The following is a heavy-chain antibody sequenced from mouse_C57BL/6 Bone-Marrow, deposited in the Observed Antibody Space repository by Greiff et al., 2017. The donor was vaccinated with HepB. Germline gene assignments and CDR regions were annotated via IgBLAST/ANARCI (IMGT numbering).Heavy chain of an antibody. CDR2: IDPENGDH. D-gene: IGHD1-1*01. CDR3: TATVVAKGVAY. J-gene: IGHJ3*01. CDR1: GFNIKDDY. Sequence: VQLKESGAELVRPGASVKLSCTASGFNIKDDYMHWVKQRPEQGLEWIGWIDPENGDHEYASKFQGKATITADTYSNTAYLRRRSLTSEDTAVYYCTATVVAKGVAYWGQGTLVTVSA. V-gene: IGHV14-4*01.